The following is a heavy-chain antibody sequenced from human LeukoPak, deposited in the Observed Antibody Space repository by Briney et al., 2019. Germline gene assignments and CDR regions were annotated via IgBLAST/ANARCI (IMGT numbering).Heavy chain of an antibody. CDR1: GFTFSSYA. J-gene: IGHJ4*02. CDR3: ARDPLTGGTYFDY. D-gene: IGHD7-27*01. V-gene: IGHV3-23*01. Sequence: GGPLRLSCAASGFTFSSYAMSWVRQAPGKGLEWVSAISGSGGSTYYADSVKGRFTISRDNAKNSLYLQMNSLRAEDTAVYYCARDPLTGGTYFDYWGQGTLVTVSS. CDR2: ISGSGGST.